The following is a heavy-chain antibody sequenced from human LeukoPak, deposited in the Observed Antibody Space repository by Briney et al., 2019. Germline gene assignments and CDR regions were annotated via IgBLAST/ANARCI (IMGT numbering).Heavy chain of an antibody. V-gene: IGHV3-23*01. J-gene: IGHJ4*02. CDR3: ASSNCSSTSCYAVVFDY. CDR2: ISGSGGST. Sequence: GGSLRLSCAASGFTFSSYAMSWVRQAPGKGLEWVSAISGSGGSTYYADSVKGRFTISRDNSKNTLYLQMNSLRAEDTAVYYCASSNCSSTSCYAVVFDYWGQGTLVTVSS. D-gene: IGHD2-2*01. CDR1: GFTFSSYA.